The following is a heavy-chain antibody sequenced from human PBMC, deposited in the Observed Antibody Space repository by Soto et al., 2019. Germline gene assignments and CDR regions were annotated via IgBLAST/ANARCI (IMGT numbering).Heavy chain of an antibody. V-gene: IGHV3-48*02. D-gene: IGHD3-16*02. CDR2: ISSSSSTI. J-gene: IGHJ4*02. Sequence: GGSLRLSCAAPESIFRGYGMHWVRQAPGKGLEWVSYISSSSSTIYYADSVKGRFTISRDNAKNSLYLQMNSLRDEDTAVYYCARDGYYDYVWGSYRYEALDYWGQGTLVTVSS. CDR1: ESIFRGYG. CDR3: ARDGYYDYVWGSYRYEALDY.